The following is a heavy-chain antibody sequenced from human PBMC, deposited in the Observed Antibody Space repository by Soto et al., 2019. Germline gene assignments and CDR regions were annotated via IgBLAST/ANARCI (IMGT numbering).Heavy chain of an antibody. V-gene: IGHV3-30*18. Sequence: QVQLVESGGGVVQPGRSLRLSCAASGFTFNNYGMHWVRQAPGKGLEWVSIISYDGSNKYYADSVMGRFTISRDNSKNXXYLQMNSLRDEDTAVYYCAKDLLGDSSGYRYGGDYWGQGTLVTVSS. CDR3: AKDLLGDSSGYRYGGDY. J-gene: IGHJ4*02. CDR1: GFTFNNYG. D-gene: IGHD3-22*01. CDR2: ISYDGSNK.